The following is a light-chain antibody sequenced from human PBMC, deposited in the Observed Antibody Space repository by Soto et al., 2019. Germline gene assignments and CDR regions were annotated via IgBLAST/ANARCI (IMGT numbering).Light chain of an antibody. V-gene: IGKV3-15*01. J-gene: IGKJ1*01. CDR1: QNVRSN. CDR3: QQYNKWPRT. CDR2: GAS. Sequence: EIVMTQSPATLSVSPGERATLSCRASQNVRSNLAWYQQKPGQAPRLLIYGASTRATGIPARFSGSGSGADFTLTISSLQTEDFAVYYCQQYNKWPRTFGQGTKVDIK.